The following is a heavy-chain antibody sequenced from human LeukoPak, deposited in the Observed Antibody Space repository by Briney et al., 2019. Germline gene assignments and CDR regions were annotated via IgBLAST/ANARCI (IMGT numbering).Heavy chain of an antibody. J-gene: IGHJ1*01. D-gene: IGHD2-2*01. CDR2: TSDDGSDT. CDR1: TFTFSRFP. V-gene: IGHV3-30-3*01. CDR3: AKDGSTSWHGYFQH. Sequence: GKSLRLYCAASTFTFSRFPMHWVRQAPGKGLEWVAVTSDDGSDTYYPDSVKGRFTISRDNSKNTLYLQMNSLRPEDTAVYYCAKDGSTSWHGYFQHWGQGTLVTVSS.